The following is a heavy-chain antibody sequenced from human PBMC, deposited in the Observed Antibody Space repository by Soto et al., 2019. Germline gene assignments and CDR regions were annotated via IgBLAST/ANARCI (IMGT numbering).Heavy chain of an antibody. CDR3: MRGGWGDSPIDY. Sequence: ASVKVSCKASGYTFTSYYMHWVRQAPGQGLEWMGIINPSGGSTSYAQKFQGRVTMTRDTSTSTVYMELNMLTSDDTAVYYFMRGGWGDSPIDYWGQGTQVTVSS. CDR1: GYTFTSYY. CDR2: INPSGGST. D-gene: IGHD1-26*01. J-gene: IGHJ4*02. V-gene: IGHV1-46*01.